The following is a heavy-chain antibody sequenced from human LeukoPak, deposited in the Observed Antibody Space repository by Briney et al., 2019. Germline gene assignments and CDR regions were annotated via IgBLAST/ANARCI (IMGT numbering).Heavy chain of an antibody. V-gene: IGHV1-2*02. CDR3: ARDRWGSYRGYFDY. CDR1: GYTFTDYY. CDR2: INPNSGGT. J-gene: IGHJ4*02. Sequence: ASVKVSYKASGYTFTDYYMHWVRQAPGQGLEWMGWINPNSGGTNYAQKFKGRVTMTRDTSISTAYMELSRLRSDDTAVYYCARDRWGSYRGYFDYWGQGTLVTVSS. D-gene: IGHD2-21*01.